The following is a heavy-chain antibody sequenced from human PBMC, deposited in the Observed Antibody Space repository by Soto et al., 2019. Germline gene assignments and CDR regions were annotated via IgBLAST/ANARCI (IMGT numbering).Heavy chain of an antibody. J-gene: IGHJ6*03. V-gene: IGHV3-64*01. Sequence: EVQLVESGGGLVQPGGSLRLSCAASGFTFSSYAMHWVRQAPGKGLEYVSAISSNGGSTYYANSVKGKFTISRDNSKNTLYLQMGNLRAEDMAVYYCASIGYDFWSGYSHYYMDVWGKGTTVTVSS. D-gene: IGHD3-3*01. CDR3: ASIGYDFWSGYSHYYMDV. CDR2: ISSNGGST. CDR1: GFTFSSYA.